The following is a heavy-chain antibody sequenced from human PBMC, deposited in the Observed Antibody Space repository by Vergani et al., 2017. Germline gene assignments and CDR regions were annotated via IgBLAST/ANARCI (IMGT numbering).Heavy chain of an antibody. D-gene: IGHD3-22*01. J-gene: IGHJ4*02. CDR1: GGSFSGYY. Sequence: QVQLQQWGAGLLKPSETLSLTCAVYGGSFSGYYWSWIRQPPGKGLEWIGEINHSGSTNYNPSLKSRVTISVDTSKNQFSLKLSSVTAADTAVYYCARTDYYDSSGYPTAFDYWGQGTLVTVSS. V-gene: IGHV4-34*01. CDR2: INHSGST. CDR3: ARTDYYDSSGYPTAFDY.